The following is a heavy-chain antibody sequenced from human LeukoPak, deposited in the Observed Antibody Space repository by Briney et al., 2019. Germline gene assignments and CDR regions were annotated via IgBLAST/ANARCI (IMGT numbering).Heavy chain of an antibody. V-gene: IGHV3-30-3*01. CDR3: ARDSYYYYGMDV. CDR2: ISYDGSNK. Sequence: PGGSLRLSCAASGFTFSSYAMHWVRQPPGKGLEWVAVISYDGSNKYYADSVKGRFTISRDNSKNTLYLQMNSLRAEDTAVYYCARDSYYYYGMDVWGQGTTVTVSS. J-gene: IGHJ6*02. CDR1: GFTFSSYA.